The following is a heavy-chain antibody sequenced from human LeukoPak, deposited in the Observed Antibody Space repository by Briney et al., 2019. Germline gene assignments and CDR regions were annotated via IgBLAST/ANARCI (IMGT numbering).Heavy chain of an antibody. CDR3: ARALRISSPVVVLWYVDH. CDR1: GGSISTYY. J-gene: IGHJ4*02. Sequence: SETLSLTCIVSGGSISTYYWSWIRQPPGKGLEWIGYIYYSGSSNYNPSLRSRVTISVDTSKNQFSLKVRSVTAADTAVYYCARALRISSPVVVLWYVDHWGQGTLVTVSS. D-gene: IGHD2-15*01. V-gene: IGHV4-59*01. CDR2: IYYSGSS.